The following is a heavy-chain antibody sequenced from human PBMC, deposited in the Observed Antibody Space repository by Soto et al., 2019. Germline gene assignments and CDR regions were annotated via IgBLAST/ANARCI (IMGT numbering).Heavy chain of an antibody. CDR3: ASSLWFGEPHYFDY. CDR2: ISYDGSNK. CDR1: GFTFSSYG. Sequence: GGSLRLSCAASGFTFSSYGMHWVRQAPGKGLEWVAVISYDGSNKYYADSVKGRFTISRDNSKNTLYLQMNSLRAEDTAVYYCASSLWFGEPHYFDYWGQGTLVTVSS. D-gene: IGHD3-10*01. J-gene: IGHJ4*02. V-gene: IGHV3-30*03.